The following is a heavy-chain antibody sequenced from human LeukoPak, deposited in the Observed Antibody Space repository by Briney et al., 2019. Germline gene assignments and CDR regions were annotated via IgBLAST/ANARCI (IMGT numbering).Heavy chain of an antibody. CDR3: AIYDSSLSLFDY. V-gene: IGHV3-53*01. Sequence: GGSLRLSCAASGFTVGSNYMSWVRQAPGKGLEWVSVIYSGGSTYYADSVKGRFTISRDNSKNTLYLQMNSLRAEDTAVYYCAIYDSSLSLFDYWGQGTLVTVSS. D-gene: IGHD3-22*01. CDR1: GFTVGSNY. CDR2: IYSGGST. J-gene: IGHJ4*02.